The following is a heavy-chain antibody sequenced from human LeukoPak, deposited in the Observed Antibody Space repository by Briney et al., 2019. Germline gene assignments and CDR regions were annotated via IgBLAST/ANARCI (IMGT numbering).Heavy chain of an antibody. Sequence: GGPLTLPCAPSGFTFSGYEIHGAPRAPGGGGEGVSYICFCDTHIYYGHSVKGRFTISRDNAKTAVYLQMSSLRAEDTAVYYCARAVVSNNYYGDYAHRAFDYWGQGTLATVSS. D-gene: IGHD4-17*01. CDR3: ARAVVSNNYYGDYAHRAFDY. CDR1: GFTFSGYE. V-gene: IGHV3-48*03. J-gene: IGHJ4*02. CDR2: ICFCDTHI.